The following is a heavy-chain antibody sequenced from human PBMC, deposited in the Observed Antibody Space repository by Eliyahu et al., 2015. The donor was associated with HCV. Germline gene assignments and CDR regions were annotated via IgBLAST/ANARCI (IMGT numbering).Heavy chain of an antibody. V-gene: IGHV1-2*02. CDR3: ARDLPSAVDY. Sequence: QVQLVQSGAEVKKPGASVKVSCKTSGYTFTGYYIHWVRQAPGQGLEWMGWINPDSGSTNYVQKFQGRVSMTSDTSISTAYMELSSLKSDDTAVYYCARDLPSAVDYWGQGTLVTVSS. CDR2: INPDSGST. CDR1: GYTFTGYY. J-gene: IGHJ4*02.